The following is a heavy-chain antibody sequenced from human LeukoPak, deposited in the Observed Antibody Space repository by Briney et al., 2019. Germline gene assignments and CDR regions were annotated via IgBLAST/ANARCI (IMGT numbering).Heavy chain of an antibody. CDR1: GDSISSYY. CDR3: ARHPRSCTGSGTCYSWFDP. CDR2: VYSSGTT. D-gene: IGHD2-15*01. V-gene: IGHV4-59*08. Sequence: KPSETLSLTRTVSGDSISSYYWSWIRQPPGKGLEWIGYVYSSGTTKYNPSLKSRVTMSVDTSKNQISLNLLSVTAADTAMYYCARHPRSCTGSGTCYSWFDPSGQGTLVTVSS. J-gene: IGHJ5*02.